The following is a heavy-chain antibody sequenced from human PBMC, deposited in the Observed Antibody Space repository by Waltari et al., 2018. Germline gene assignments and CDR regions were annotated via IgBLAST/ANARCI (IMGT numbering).Heavy chain of an antibody. CDR2: ISNDGRTT. D-gene: IGHD2-2*01. V-gene: IGHV3-74*01. J-gene: IGHJ4*02. CDR3: ARDSSHLPAAFDN. Sequence: EVELVQSGGGLVQPGGSLRLSCAASGFTFSRFWMQWVRQVPGKGLVWVSRISNDGRTTYYTDAVKGRFTISRDNAKDTLYLQMNSLRAEDTAVYYCARDSSHLPAAFDNWGQGTLVTVSS. CDR1: GFTFSRFW.